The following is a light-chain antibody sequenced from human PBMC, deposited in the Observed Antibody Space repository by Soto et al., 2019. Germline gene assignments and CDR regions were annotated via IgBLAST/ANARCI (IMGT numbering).Light chain of an antibody. Sequence: DIQMTQSPSSLSASVGDRVTITCRASQSISTYLNWYQHKPGKAPNLLIYGASSLQSGMPSRFSGSASGTDFTLSISSLQPEDFATYYCQQTYSTPLNFGGGTKVEIK. CDR2: GAS. CDR3: QQTYSTPLN. V-gene: IGKV1-39*01. J-gene: IGKJ4*01. CDR1: QSISTY.